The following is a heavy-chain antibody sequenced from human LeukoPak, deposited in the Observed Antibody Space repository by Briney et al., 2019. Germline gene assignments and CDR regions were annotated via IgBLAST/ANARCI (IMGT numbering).Heavy chain of an antibody. CDR2: ITAYNGNT. D-gene: IGHD3-22*01. V-gene: IGHV1-18*03. CDR3: ARTYYYDRSGIYDAFDI. J-gene: IGHJ3*02. CDR1: GYTFTTYG. Sequence: ASVKVSCKASGYTFTTYGISWVRQAPGQGLEWRGWITAYNGNTNYAQKLQGRVTITRDTSASTAYMELSSLRSEDMALYYCARTYYYDRSGIYDAFDIWGQGTMVTVSS.